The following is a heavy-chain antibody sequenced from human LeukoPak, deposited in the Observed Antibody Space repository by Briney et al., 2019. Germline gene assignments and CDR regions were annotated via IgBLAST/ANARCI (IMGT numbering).Heavy chain of an antibody. CDR1: GGSISSGSYY. CDR3: AREDVMRWELRAFDI. D-gene: IGHD1-26*01. Sequence: PSETLSLTCTVSGGSISSGSYYWRWIRQPAGKGLEWIVRIYTSGSTNYNPSLKSRVTLSVDTSKNQFSLKLSSVTAADTAVYYCAREDVMRWELRAFDIWGQGTMVTVSS. J-gene: IGHJ3*02. V-gene: IGHV4-61*02. CDR2: IYTSGST.